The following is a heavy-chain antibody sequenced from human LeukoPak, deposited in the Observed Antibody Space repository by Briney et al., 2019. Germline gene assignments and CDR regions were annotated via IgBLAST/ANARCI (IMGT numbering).Heavy chain of an antibody. Sequence: ASVTVSFKASGQSLTGYFIHWVRQAPGQGLEWVGRIDPNTGDTIYAQNFQGRVTVTSATSISTAYMELSRLASDDTAVYFCARLGLHGSGTYYFFDYWGQGTLVTVSS. CDR2: IDPNTGDT. V-gene: IGHV1-2*06. J-gene: IGHJ4*02. CDR1: GQSLTGYF. CDR3: ARLGLHGSGTYYFFDY. D-gene: IGHD3-10*01.